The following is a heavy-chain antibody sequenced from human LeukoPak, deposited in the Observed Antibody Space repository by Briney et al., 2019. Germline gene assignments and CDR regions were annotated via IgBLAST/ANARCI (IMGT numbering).Heavy chain of an antibody. V-gene: IGHV1-2*02. D-gene: IGHD3-3*01. Sequence: ASVKVSCKASGYTFTGYYMHWVRQAPGQGLEWMGWINPNSGGTNYAQKFQGRDTMTRDTSISTAYMELSRLRSDDTAVYYCARDLTYYDFWSGYFAETLDAFDIWGQGTMVTVSS. CDR1: GYTFTGYY. J-gene: IGHJ3*02. CDR3: ARDLTYYDFWSGYFAETLDAFDI. CDR2: INPNSGGT.